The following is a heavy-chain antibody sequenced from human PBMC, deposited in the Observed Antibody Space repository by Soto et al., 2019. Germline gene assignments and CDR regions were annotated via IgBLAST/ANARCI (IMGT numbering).Heavy chain of an antibody. V-gene: IGHV4-34*01. CDR2: INHSGST. D-gene: IGHD6-6*01. Sequence: PSETLSLTCAVYGGSFSGDYWSWIRQPPGKGLEWIGEINHSGSTNYNPSLKSRVTISVDTSKNQFSLKLSSVTAADTAVYYCARAFGGIAARPYYFDYWGQGTLVTVSS. J-gene: IGHJ4*02. CDR1: GGSFSGDY. CDR3: ARAFGGIAARPYYFDY.